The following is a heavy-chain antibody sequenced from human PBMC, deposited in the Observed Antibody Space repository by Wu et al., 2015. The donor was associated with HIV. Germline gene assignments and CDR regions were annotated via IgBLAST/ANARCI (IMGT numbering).Heavy chain of an antibody. J-gene: IGHJ6*03. CDR3: ARDPGGIYYYYHYMDV. Sequence: QVQLVQSGAELKKPGASVKVSCKASGYTFTDYHMHWVRQAPGQGLEWLGRINPNSGDTDYAQKFQGRVTMTRDTSISTAYMELSSLRSDDTALYYCARDPGGIYYYYHYMDVWGKGTTVTVSS. D-gene: IGHD2/OR15-2a*01. CDR2: INPNSGDT. CDR1: GYTFTDYH. V-gene: IGHV1-2*02.